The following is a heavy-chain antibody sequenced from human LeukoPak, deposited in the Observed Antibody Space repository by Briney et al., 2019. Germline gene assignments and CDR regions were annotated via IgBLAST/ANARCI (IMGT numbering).Heavy chain of an antibody. CDR3: ARFSSGWLNYLDY. Sequence: SETLSLTCAVSGGSISSSNWWSWVRQPPGKGLEWIGEIYHSGSTNYNPSLKSRVTISVDKSKNQFSLKLSSVTAADTAVYYCARFSSGWLNYLDYWGQGTLVTVSS. J-gene: IGHJ4*02. CDR1: GGSISSSNW. V-gene: IGHV4-4*02. D-gene: IGHD6-19*01. CDR2: IYHSGST.